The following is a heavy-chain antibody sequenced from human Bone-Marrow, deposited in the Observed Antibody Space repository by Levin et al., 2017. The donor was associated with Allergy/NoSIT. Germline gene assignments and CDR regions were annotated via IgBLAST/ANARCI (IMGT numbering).Heavy chain of an antibody. D-gene: IGHD6-13*01. V-gene: IGHV4-4*07. CDR1: GGSISGSY. CDR3: AGIATAGSGKHYYGMDV. CDR2: IYTSGSI. J-gene: IGHJ6*02. Sequence: SQTLSLTCTVSGGSISGSYWSWIRQPAGKGLEWIGRIYTSGSINYNPSLKSRVTMSVDTSKNQFSLKLSSVTAADTAVYYCAGIATAGSGKHYYGMDVWGQGSTVTVSS.